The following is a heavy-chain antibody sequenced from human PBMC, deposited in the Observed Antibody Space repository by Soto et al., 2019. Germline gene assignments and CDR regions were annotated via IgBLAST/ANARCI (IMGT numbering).Heavy chain of an antibody. CDR3: AKDHYDILTPPDY. Sequence: GGSLRLSCAASGFTFSSYGMHCVRQAPGKGLEWVAVISYDGSNKYYADSVKGRFTISRDNSKNTLYLQMNSLRAEDTAVYYCAKDHYDILTPPDYWGQGTLVTVS. V-gene: IGHV3-30*18. D-gene: IGHD3-9*01. CDR2: ISYDGSNK. J-gene: IGHJ4*02. CDR1: GFTFSSYG.